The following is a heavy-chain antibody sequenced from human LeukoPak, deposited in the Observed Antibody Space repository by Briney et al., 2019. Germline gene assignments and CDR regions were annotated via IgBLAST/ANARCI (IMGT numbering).Heavy chain of an antibody. Sequence: SETLSLTCAVYGGSFSGYYWSWIRQPPGKGLEWIGEINHSGSTNYNPSLKSRVTISVDTSKNQFSLKLSSVTAADTAVYYCANRYGSGSYYERDYWGQGTLVTVSS. CDR2: INHSGST. D-gene: IGHD3-10*01. CDR3: ANRYGSGSYYERDY. J-gene: IGHJ4*02. CDR1: GGSFSGYY. V-gene: IGHV4-34*01.